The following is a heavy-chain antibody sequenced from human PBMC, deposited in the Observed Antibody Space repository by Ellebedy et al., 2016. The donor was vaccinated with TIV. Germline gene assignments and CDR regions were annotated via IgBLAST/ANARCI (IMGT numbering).Heavy chain of an antibody. CDR2: IYYDGSA. J-gene: IGHJ4*02. Sequence: GSLRLXXTVSGASITSSDYYWGWIRQPPGKGLEWIGSIYYDGSAYYNPSLKSRVTMSVDTSKNQFSLIVISVTAADTSVYYCARPDRGSSSWYVYWGQGTLVTVSS. V-gene: IGHV4-39*01. D-gene: IGHD6-13*01. CDR1: GASITSSDYY. CDR3: ARPDRGSSSWYVY.